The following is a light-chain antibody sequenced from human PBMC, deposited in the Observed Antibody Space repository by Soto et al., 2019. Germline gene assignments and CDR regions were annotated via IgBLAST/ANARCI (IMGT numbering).Light chain of an antibody. CDR2: AAS. CDR3: QQGYSIPT. V-gene: IGKV1-39*01. Sequence: DIQLTQSPSSLSASVGDRVTITCRTSQSIDIYLNWYQQRPGQVPKLLIYAASNLQRGVPSRFSGSGSGTEFTLTISSLQPEDFATYYCQQGYSIPTFGQGTKVRI. J-gene: IGKJ2*01. CDR1: QSIDIY.